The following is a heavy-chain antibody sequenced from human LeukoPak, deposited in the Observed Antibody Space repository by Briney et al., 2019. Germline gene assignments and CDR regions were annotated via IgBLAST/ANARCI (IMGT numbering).Heavy chain of an antibody. J-gene: IGHJ4*02. CDR2: IKQDGSEK. CDR1: GFTFSNYW. V-gene: IGHV3-7*05. Sequence: PGGSLRLSCAASGFTFSNYWMSWVRQAPGKGLEWVANIKQDGSEKYHVDSVKGRFTISRDNSKNTLYLQMNSLRAEDTAVYYCAKDHGSGSYHDYWGQGTLVTVSS. D-gene: IGHD3-10*01. CDR3: AKDHGSGSYHDY.